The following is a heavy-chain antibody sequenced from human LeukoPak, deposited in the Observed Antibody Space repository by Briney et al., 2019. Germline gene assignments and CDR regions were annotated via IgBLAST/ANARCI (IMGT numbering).Heavy chain of an antibody. J-gene: IGHJ4*02. CDR2: INPNSGVT. CDR1: GYTFTGYY. D-gene: IGHD2-2*01. V-gene: IGHV1-2*02. Sequence: GSVKVSCKASGYTFTGYYMHWVRQAPGQGLEWMGWINPNSGVTNYAQKFQGRVTMTRDTSISTAYMELSSLRSDDTAVYYCARCYCSTTSCYYFDLWGQGTLVTVSS. CDR3: ARCYCSTTSCYYFDL.